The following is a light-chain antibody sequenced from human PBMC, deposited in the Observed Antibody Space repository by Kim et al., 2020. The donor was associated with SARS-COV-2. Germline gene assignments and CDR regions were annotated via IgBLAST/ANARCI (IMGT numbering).Light chain of an antibody. V-gene: IGKV1-5*01. Sequence: DIQMTQSPSTLSASVGDTVTITCRASQSITSGLAWYQQKPGKAPKLLIYAVSNLDSGVPSRFSGSGSGTQFTLTISSLQPDDFASYYCQQHNGYFGRGTKVDIK. CDR1: QSITSG. J-gene: IGKJ1*01. CDR2: AVS. CDR3: QQHNGY.